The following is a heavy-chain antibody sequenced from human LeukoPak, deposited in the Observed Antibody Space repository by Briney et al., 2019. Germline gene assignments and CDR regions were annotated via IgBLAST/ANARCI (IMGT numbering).Heavy chain of an antibody. CDR1: GFTFSSYW. D-gene: IGHD3-3*01. CDR3: ARERHYDFWSGYIIDY. Sequence: PGGSLRLSCAASGFTFSSYWMSWVRQAPGKGLEWVANIKQDGSEKYYVDSVKGRFTISRDNAKTLLYLQMNSLRAEDTAVYYCARERHYDFWSGYIIDYWGQGTLVTVSS. CDR2: IKQDGSEK. J-gene: IGHJ4*02. V-gene: IGHV3-7*01.